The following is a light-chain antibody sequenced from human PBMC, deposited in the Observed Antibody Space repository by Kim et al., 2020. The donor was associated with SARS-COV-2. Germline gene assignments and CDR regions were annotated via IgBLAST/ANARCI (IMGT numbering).Light chain of an antibody. CDR2: DVS. Sequence: GQPMTSSCTGTSSDVGGYNYVSWYQQHPGKAPKLRIYDVSNRPSGVSNRFSGSKSGNTASLTISGLQAEDEADYYCSSYTSSSTYVVGTGTKVTVL. J-gene: IGLJ1*01. CDR3: SSYTSSSTYV. CDR1: SSDVGGYNY. V-gene: IGLV2-14*03.